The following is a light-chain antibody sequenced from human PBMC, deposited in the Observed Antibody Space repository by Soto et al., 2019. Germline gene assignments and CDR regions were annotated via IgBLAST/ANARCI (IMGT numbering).Light chain of an antibody. CDR2: GAS. J-gene: IGKJ1*01. CDR1: QSVGNNY. V-gene: IGKV3-20*01. CDR3: QQYDGSST. Sequence: EIVLTQSPGTLSLSPGERATLSCRASQSVGNNYLAWYQQKPGQAPRLLIYGASSRATDIPDRFSGSGSGTDFTFTISSLEPEDFAVYYCQQYDGSSTFGQGTKVDIK.